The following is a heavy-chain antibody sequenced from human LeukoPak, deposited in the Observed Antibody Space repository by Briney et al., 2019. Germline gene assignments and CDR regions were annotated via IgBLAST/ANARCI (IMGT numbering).Heavy chain of an antibody. D-gene: IGHD3-22*01. CDR2: IYSGGST. V-gene: IGHV3-53*01. Sequence: PGGSLRHSRAASGFTVSSNYMGWVRQAPGKGLEWVSVIYSGGSTYYADSVKGRFTISRDNSKNTLYLQMNSLRAEDTAVYYCARIESIGYDSSGYFFDYWGQGTLVTVSS. J-gene: IGHJ4*02. CDR1: GFTVSSNY. CDR3: ARIESIGYDSSGYFFDY.